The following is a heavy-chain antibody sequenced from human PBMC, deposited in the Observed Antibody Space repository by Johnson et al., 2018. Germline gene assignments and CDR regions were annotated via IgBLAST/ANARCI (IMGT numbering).Heavy chain of an antibody. CDR1: GFTFSGYC. Sequence: VQLVQSGGGLVQPGGSLRLSCAASGFTFSGYCMTWVRQAPGKGLEWVANIKQDGSEKYYVDSVKGRFPISRDNAKDSLYRKMNSLMAEDKAVYYCASLYGMDVWGQGTTVIVSS. CDR3: ASLYGMDV. J-gene: IGHJ6*02. V-gene: IGHV3-7*01. CDR2: IKQDGSEK.